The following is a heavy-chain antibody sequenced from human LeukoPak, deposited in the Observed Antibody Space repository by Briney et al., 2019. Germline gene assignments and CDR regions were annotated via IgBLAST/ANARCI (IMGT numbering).Heavy chain of an antibody. D-gene: IGHD6-13*01. CDR2: ISAYNGNT. J-gene: IGHJ4*02. V-gene: IGHV1-18*01. CDR3: ARIEYSSSWYEIDY. CDR1: GYTFTSYG. Sequence: ASVKVSCKASGYTFTSYGISWVRQAPGQGLEWMGWISAYNGNTNYAQKLQGRVTMTTDTSTSTAYMELRSLRSDDTAVYYCARIEYSSSWYEIDYWGQGTLVTVSS.